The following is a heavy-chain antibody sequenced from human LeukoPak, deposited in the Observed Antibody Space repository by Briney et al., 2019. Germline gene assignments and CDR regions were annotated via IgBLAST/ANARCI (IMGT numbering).Heavy chain of an antibody. V-gene: IGHV4-59*13. CDR2: IYYSGTT. CDR1: GASISSYY. CDR3: AREGVGATDDAFDV. Sequence: PSETLSLTCSVSGASISSYYWTWIRQPPGKGLEWIGYIYYSGTTNYNSSLKSRVTISVDTSKHQFSLKLRSVTAADTAVYYCAREGVGATDDAFDVWGQGIVVTVSS. J-gene: IGHJ3*01. D-gene: IGHD1-26*01.